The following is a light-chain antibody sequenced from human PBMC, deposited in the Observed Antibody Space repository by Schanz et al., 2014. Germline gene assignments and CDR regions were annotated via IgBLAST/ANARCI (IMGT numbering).Light chain of an antibody. J-gene: IGLJ3*02. CDR1: SSDVGSSDL. Sequence: QSVLTQPASVSGSPGQSITISCTGTSSDVGSSDLVSWYQQHPGKVPKLMIYEVNKRPSGVPDRFSGSKSGNTASLTVSGLQAEDEADYYCAAWDDSLSGPVFGGGTKLTVL. CDR2: EVN. CDR3: AAWDDSLSGPV. V-gene: IGLV2-14*02.